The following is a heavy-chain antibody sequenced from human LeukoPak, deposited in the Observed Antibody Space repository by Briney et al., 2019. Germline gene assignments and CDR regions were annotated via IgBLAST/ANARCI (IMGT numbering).Heavy chain of an antibody. Sequence: PGGSLRLSCVASGFTFDYYGMTWVRQAPGKGLEWVSGINWNGDSTDYADSVKGRFTVSRDNGQNFLYLHMNSLRAEDTALYYCARDRYYDTSDFLDYWGQGTLVTVSS. CDR1: GFTFDYYG. D-gene: IGHD3-22*01. V-gene: IGHV3-20*04. J-gene: IGHJ4*02. CDR3: ARDRYYDTSDFLDY. CDR2: INWNGDST.